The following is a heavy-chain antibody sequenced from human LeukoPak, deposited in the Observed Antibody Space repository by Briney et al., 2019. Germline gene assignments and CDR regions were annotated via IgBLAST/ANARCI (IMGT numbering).Heavy chain of an antibody. D-gene: IGHD2-15*01. CDR1: GFTFSSYS. J-gene: IGHJ4*02. Sequence: GGSLRLSCAASGFTFSSYSMNWVRQAPGKGLEWVSSISSSSYIYYADSVKGRFTISRDNAKNSLYLQMNSLRAEDTAVYYCAGVVAATPGDYWGQGTLVTVSS. CDR3: AGVVAATPGDY. CDR2: ISSSSYI. V-gene: IGHV3-21*01.